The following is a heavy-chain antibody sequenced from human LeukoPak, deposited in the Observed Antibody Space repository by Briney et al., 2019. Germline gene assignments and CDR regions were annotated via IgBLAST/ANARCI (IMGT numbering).Heavy chain of an antibody. J-gene: IGHJ4*02. CDR2: ISSSSSYI. Sequence: PGGSLRLSCAASGFTFSSYSMNWVRQAPGKGLEWVSSISSSSSYIYYADSVNGRFTISRDNAKNSLYLQMNSLRAEDTAVYYCARVWCSSTSCQYDDYWGQGTLVTVSS. CDR3: ARVWCSSTSCQYDDY. V-gene: IGHV3-21*01. D-gene: IGHD2-2*01. CDR1: GFTFSSYS.